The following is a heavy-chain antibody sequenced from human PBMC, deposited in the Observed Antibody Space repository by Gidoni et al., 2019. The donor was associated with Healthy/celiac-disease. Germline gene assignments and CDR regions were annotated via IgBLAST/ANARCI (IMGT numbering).Heavy chain of an antibody. CDR2: IYYSGST. CDR3: ARIFYDYVWGSYRSYYMDV. CDR1: GGSIRSSSYY. Sequence: QLQLQESGPGLVKPSETLSLTCTVSGGSIRSSSYYWGWIRQPPGKGLEWIGSIYYSGSTYYNPSLKSRVTISVDTSKNQFSLKLSSVTAADTAVYYCARIFYDYVWGSYRSYYMDVWGKGTTVTVSS. V-gene: IGHV4-39*01. D-gene: IGHD3-16*02. J-gene: IGHJ6*03.